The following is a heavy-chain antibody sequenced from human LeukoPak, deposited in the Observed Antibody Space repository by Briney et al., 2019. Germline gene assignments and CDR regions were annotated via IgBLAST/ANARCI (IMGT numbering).Heavy chain of an antibody. J-gene: IGHJ3*02. CDR3: ARGSPGAFDI. D-gene: IGHD1-26*01. Sequence: GGSLRLSCETSGFTFSNYGIHWVRQAPGKGLEWVAVISYDGSNKYYADSVKGRFTISRDNSKNTLYLQMNSLRAEDTAVYYCARGSPGAFDIWGQGTMVTVSS. V-gene: IGHV3-30*19. CDR1: GFTFSNYG. CDR2: ISYDGSNK.